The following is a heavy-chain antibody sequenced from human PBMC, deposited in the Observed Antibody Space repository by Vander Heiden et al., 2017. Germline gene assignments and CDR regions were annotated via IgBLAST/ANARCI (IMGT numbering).Heavy chain of an antibody. CDR2: ISSSSSTI. CDR3: ASSTSNQADAFDI. V-gene: IGHV3-48*02. CDR1: AFAFSSYS. J-gene: IGHJ3*02. D-gene: IGHD2-2*01. Sequence: EVQLVESGGCLVQPGGSRRLSCAASAFAFSSYSMNWVRQAPGKGLEWVSYISSSSSTIYYADSVKGRFTISRDNAKNSLYLQMNSLRDEDTAVYYCASSTSNQADAFDIWGQGTMVTVSS.